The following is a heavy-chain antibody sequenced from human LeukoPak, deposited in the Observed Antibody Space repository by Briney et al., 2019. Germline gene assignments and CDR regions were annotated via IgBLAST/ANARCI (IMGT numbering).Heavy chain of an antibody. Sequence: SETLSLTCTVSGGSISSHYWSWIRQPTGKGLEWIGYIYYSGSTNYNPSLKSRVTISVDTSKNQFSLKLSSVTAADTAVYYCARSPADGVVVIDWGQGTLVTVSS. CDR3: ARSPADGVVVID. J-gene: IGHJ4*02. CDR2: IYYSGST. V-gene: IGHV4-59*11. CDR1: GGSISSHY. D-gene: IGHD3-22*01.